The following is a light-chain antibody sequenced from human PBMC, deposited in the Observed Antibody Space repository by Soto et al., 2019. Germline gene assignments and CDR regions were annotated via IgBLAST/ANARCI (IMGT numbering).Light chain of an antibody. J-gene: IGKJ1*01. CDR3: EHYYVAPWA. CDR2: GAS. CDR1: QGINNY. Sequence: DIQMTQSPSSLSASVGDRVTITCRASQGINNYLAWYHQKPGRVPQLLIYGASTLHSGVPSRFSGSASGTEFTLTISSLQPEDGAIYFCEHYYVAPWAFGQGTKVEIK. V-gene: IGKV1-27*01.